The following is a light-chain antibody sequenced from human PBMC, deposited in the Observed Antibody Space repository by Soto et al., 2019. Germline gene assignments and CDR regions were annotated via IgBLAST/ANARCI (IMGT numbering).Light chain of an antibody. CDR3: QQYGTSPLT. Sequence: EIVLTQSPGTLSLSPGDRATLSCRASQSVSSSYLAWYQQKPGLAPRLLIYGTSSRATGITDRFSGSGSGTDFTLTIGRLEPEDFAAFYCQQYGTSPLTFGQGTRLEIK. J-gene: IGKJ5*01. CDR1: QSVSSSY. V-gene: IGKV3-20*01. CDR2: GTS.